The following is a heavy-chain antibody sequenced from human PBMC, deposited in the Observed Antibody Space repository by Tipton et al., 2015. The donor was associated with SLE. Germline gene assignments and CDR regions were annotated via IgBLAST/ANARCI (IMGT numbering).Heavy chain of an antibody. CDR3: ARDPGAFDI. Sequence: TLSLTCTVSGGSISSHYWSWIRQPPGKGLEWIGYIYYSGSTNYNPSLKSRVTISVDTSKNQFSLKLSSVTAADTAVYYCARDPGAFDIWGQGTMVTASP. CDR1: GGSISSHY. CDR2: IYYSGST. V-gene: IGHV4-59*11. J-gene: IGHJ3*02.